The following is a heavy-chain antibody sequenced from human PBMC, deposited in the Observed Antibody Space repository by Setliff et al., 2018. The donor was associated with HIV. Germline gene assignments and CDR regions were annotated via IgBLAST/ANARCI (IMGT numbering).Heavy chain of an antibody. D-gene: IGHD6-6*01. V-gene: IGHV3-64*04. CDR2: IGPMGYNT. CDR3: ARDPAPSSSASYFQH. J-gene: IGHJ1*01. CDR1: GFTFSVSG. Sequence: GGSLRLSCSASGFTFSVSGMHWFRQTPGKGLEHLANIGPMGYNTHDSDSVRGRFTIARDTSTSTVYMELSSLRSEDTAVYYCARDPAPSSSASYFQHWGQGTPVTVSS.